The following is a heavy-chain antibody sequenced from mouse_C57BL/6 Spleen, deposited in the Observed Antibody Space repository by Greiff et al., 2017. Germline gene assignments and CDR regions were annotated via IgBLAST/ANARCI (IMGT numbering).Heavy chain of an antibody. V-gene: IGHV1-22*01. Sequence: EVQLQQSGPELVKPGASVKVSCKASGYTFTDYNMHWVKQSHGTSLEWIGYINPNNGGTSYNQKFKGKATLTVNKSSSTAYMELRSLTSEDSAVYYCASLIYYGSSYDWYFDVWGTGTTVTVSS. D-gene: IGHD1-1*01. CDR2: INPNNGGT. CDR1: GYTFTDYN. CDR3: ASLIYYGSSYDWYFDV. J-gene: IGHJ1*03.